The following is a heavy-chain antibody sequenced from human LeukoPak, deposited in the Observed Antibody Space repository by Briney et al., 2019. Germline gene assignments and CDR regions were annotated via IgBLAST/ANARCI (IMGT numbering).Heavy chain of an antibody. Sequence: GGSLRLSCAASEFSFSTYSMNWVRQAPGKGLEWVSYITSSSSTLYYADSVKGRFTISRDNAKNSLYLQMNSLRAEDTAVYYCARAAPNYGGNSWFDYWGQGTLVTVSS. CDR1: EFSFSTYS. CDR3: ARAAPNYGGNSWFDY. D-gene: IGHD4-23*01. V-gene: IGHV3-48*04. J-gene: IGHJ4*02. CDR2: ITSSSSTL.